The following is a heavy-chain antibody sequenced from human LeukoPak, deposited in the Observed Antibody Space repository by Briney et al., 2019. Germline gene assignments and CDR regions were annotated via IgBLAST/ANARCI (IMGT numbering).Heavy chain of an antibody. CDR1: GFTFSGYS. Sequence: GGSLRHSCAASGFTFSGYSMNWVRRAPGKGLEWISYISSSSRTTFYADSVKGRFTISRDDAKSSLYLQVNSLRAEDTAVYYCARVRGSGWSLYYIDFWGQGTLVTVSS. J-gene: IGHJ4*02. CDR3: ARVRGSGWSLYYIDF. CDR2: ISSSSRTT. D-gene: IGHD6-19*01. V-gene: IGHV3-48*04.